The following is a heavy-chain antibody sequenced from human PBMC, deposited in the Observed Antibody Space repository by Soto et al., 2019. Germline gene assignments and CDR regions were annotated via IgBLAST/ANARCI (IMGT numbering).Heavy chain of an antibody. J-gene: IGHJ4*02. CDR1: GGSISSGDYY. V-gene: IGHV4-30-4*01. D-gene: IGHD3-10*01. CDR2: IYYSGST. Sequence: SETLSLTCTVSGGSISSGDYYWSWIRQPPGKGLEWFGYIYYSGSTYYNPSLKIRVTISVDTSKNQFSLKLSSVTAADTAVYYCARSMVRGVIMADGNSELPSDYWGQGTLVTVSS. CDR3: ARSMVRGVIMADGNSELPSDY.